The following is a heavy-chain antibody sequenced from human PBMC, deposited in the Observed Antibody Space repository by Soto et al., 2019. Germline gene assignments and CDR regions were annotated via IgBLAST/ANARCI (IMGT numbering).Heavy chain of an antibody. CDR1: GYTFTSYG. J-gene: IGHJ6*02. CDR3: ARERDKAAGDYYYGMDV. D-gene: IGHD6-13*01. CDR2: ISAYNGNT. V-gene: IGHV1-18*04. Sequence: ASVKVSCKASGYTFTSYGISWVRRAPGQGLEWMGWISAYNGNTNYAQKLQGRVTMTTDTSTSTAYMELRSLRSDDTAVYYCARERDKAAGDYYYGMDVWGQGTTVTVSS.